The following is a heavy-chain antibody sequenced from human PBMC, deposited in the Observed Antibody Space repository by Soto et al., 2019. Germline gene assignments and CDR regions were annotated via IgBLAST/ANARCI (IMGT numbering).Heavy chain of an antibody. CDR1: GFTFSNYA. D-gene: IGHD6-13*01. CDR3: ARAHPTTWYVTLFYYGLDV. Sequence: EVQLLESGGGLVQPGTSLRLSCAPSGFTFSNYAMSWVRQAPGKGLVWVSSVSGSGRSTSYAGSVKGRCTISRDNSDHALDLHMSSLRDEDTAVYYCARAHPTTWYVTLFYYGLDVWGQGTTVAVSS. CDR2: VSGSGRST. V-gene: IGHV3-23*01. J-gene: IGHJ6*02.